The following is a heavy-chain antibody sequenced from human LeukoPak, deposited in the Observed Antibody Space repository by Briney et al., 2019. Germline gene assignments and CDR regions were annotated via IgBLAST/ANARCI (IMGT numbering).Heavy chain of an antibody. V-gene: IGHV3-30-3*01. CDR3: ARRDRLAAGSDY. CDR1: GFTFSSYA. Sequence: GGSLRLSCAASGFTFSSYAMHWVRQAPGKGLEGVAVISYDGSNKYYADSVKGRFTNSRDNSKNTLYLQMNSLRAEDTAVYYCARRDRLAAGSDYWGQGTLVTVSS. D-gene: IGHD6-13*01. J-gene: IGHJ4*02. CDR2: ISYDGSNK.